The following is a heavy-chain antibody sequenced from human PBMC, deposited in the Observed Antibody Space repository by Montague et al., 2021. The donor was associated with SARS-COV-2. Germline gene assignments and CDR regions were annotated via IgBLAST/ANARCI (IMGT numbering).Heavy chain of an antibody. CDR1: GASISGYY. CDR3: ARGRTVTTFYYYYYGMDV. J-gene: IGHJ6*02. CDR2: ISHSRSN. D-gene: IGHD4-17*01. Sequence: SETLSLTCAVYGASISGYYWSWVRPPQGTGVEWVGVISHSRSNNYNPSIKTRITIAVDTSKNQFSMKLSSVSAADTAVYYCARGRTVTTFYYYYYGMDVWGQGTTVTAAS. V-gene: IGHV4-34*01.